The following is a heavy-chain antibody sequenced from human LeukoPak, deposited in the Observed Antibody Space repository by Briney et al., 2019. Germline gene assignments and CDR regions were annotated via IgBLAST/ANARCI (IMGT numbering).Heavy chain of an antibody. V-gene: IGHV1-69*02. D-gene: IGHD1-26*01. CDR1: GGTFTSYT. Sequence: GASVKVSCEASGGTFTSYTISWVRQAPGQGLEWMGRIIPILGIANYAQKFQGRVTITADKSTSTAYMELSSLRSEDTAVYYCARSSAGVGATNLDYWGQGTLVTVSS. CDR3: ARSSAGVGATNLDY. CDR2: IIPILGIA. J-gene: IGHJ4*02.